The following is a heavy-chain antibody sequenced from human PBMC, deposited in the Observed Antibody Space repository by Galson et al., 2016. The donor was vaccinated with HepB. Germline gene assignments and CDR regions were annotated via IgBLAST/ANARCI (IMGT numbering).Heavy chain of an antibody. CDR1: GYPFISYG. V-gene: IGHV1-18*01. D-gene: IGHD6-19*01. Sequence: SVKVSCKASGYPFISYGIIWVRQAPGQGLEWMGWISGYNAKTNYAQKFQDRVTMTTDTSTSTAYIEVRGLRSDDTAVYYCARVDPSPGWYFLGGSDYWGQGTLVTVSS. CDR3: ARVDPSPGWYFLGGSDY. CDR2: ISGYNAKT. J-gene: IGHJ4*02.